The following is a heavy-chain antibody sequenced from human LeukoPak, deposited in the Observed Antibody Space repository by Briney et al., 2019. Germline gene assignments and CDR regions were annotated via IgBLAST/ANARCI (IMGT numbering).Heavy chain of an antibody. D-gene: IGHD3-10*01. J-gene: IGHJ6*02. V-gene: IGHV3-33*01. CDR2: IWYDGSNK. CDR3: ARDGAYYGSGSYLDV. CDR1: GFTSSSYG. Sequence: GGSLRLSCAASGFTSSSYGMHWVRQAPGKGLEWVAVIWYDGSNKYYADSVKGRFTISRDNSKNTLYLQMNSLRAEDTAVYYCARDGAYYGSGSYLDVWGQGTTVTVSS.